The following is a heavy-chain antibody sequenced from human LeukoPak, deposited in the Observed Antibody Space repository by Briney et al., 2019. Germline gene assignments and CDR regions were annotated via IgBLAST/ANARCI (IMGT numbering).Heavy chain of an antibody. CDR2: IVASGGST. J-gene: IGHJ5*02. D-gene: IGHD3-16*01. CDR3: AKLNGPAVITFGGVTWFDP. Sequence: PGGSLRLSCAASGLTFRSYGMSWVRQTLGKGLECVAGIVASGGSTFYTDSVRSRFTVSRDKSQDTLFLQMNSLRAKDTAMYYCAKLNGPAVITFGGVTWFDPWGQGTLVTVSS. V-gene: IGHV3-23*01. CDR1: GLTFRSYG.